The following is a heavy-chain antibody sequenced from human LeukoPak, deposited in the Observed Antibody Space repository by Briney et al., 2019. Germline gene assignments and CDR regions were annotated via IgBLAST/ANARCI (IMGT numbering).Heavy chain of an antibody. CDR3: ARRMGRRFGERYYYYHYMDV. V-gene: IGHV4-39*07. CDR2: FYYSGST. J-gene: IGHJ6*03. Sequence: SGTLSLTCTVSGGSITSSSYYWVWIRQPPGKGLEWIGSFYYSGSTFYNPSLKSRVTISVDTSKNQFSLKLSSVTAADTAVYYCARRMGRRFGERYYYYHYMDVWGKGTTVTISS. D-gene: IGHD3-10*01. CDR1: GGSITSSSYY.